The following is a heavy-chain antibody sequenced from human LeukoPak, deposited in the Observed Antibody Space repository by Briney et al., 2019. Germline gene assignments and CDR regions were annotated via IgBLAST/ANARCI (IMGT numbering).Heavy chain of an antibody. CDR2: ISYHGSDK. CDR3: AKVDYSSGWYGFFDS. D-gene: IGHD6-19*01. V-gene: IGHV3-30*18. J-gene: IGHJ4*02. Sequence: GRSLRLSCTASGFTFNSYGMHWVRQAPGKGLEWVAFISYHGSDKYYADSVKGRFTISRDKSKNALDLQMNNLRAEDTAMYYCAKVDYSSGWYGFFDSWGQGTLVTVSS. CDR1: GFTFNSYG.